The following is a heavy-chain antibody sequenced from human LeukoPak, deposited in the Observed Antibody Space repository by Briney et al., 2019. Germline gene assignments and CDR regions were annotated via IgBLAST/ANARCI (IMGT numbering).Heavy chain of an antibody. D-gene: IGHD1-26*01. J-gene: IGHJ3*02. Sequence: ASVKVSCKASGYTFTSYYMHWVRQAPGQGLEWMGIINPSGGSTSYAQKFQGRVTMTSDTSTSTFYVDLNSLTSQDTAVYYCARGSWEATDAFDIWGQGTPVTVSS. CDR3: ARGSWEATDAFDI. V-gene: IGHV1-46*01. CDR1: GYTFTSYY. CDR2: INPSGGST.